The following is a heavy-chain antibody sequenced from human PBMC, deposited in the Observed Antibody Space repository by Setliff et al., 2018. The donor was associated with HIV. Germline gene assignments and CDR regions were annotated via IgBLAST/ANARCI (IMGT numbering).Heavy chain of an antibody. V-gene: IGHV4-39*02. D-gene: IGHD3-3*01. CDR1: GDSISSDSYY. CDR3: ARGGRGGLRFMADAFDI. J-gene: IGHJ3*02. Sequence: SETLSLTCAVSGDSISSDSYYWGWIRQPPGKGLEWIASIYQSGNTYYKPSLRSRVNISVDTSKNQLSLKLTSVTATDTAVYYCARGGRGGLRFMADAFDIWGQGTVVTVSS. CDR2: IYQSGNT.